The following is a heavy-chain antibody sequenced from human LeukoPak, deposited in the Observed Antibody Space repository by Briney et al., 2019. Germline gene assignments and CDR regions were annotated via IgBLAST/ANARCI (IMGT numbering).Heavy chain of an antibody. J-gene: IGHJ6*02. D-gene: IGHD3-16*01. V-gene: IGHV1-69*04. CDR1: GGTFSSYA. CDR3: ASLGGTQFYGYGMDV. CDR2: IIPILGIA. Sequence: SVKVSCKASGGTFSSYAISWVRQAPGQGLEWMGRIIPILGIANYAQKFQGRVTITADKSTSTAYMELSSLRSEDTAVYYCASLGGTQFYGYGMDVWGQGTTVTVPS.